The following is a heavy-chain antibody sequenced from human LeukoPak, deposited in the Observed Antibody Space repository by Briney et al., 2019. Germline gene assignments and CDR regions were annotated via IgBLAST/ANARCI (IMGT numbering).Heavy chain of an antibody. CDR2: IYYSGST. Sequence: SETLSLTCTVSGGSISSYYWSWIRQPPGKGLEWIGYIYYSGSTNYNPSLKSRVTISVDTSKNQFSLKLSSVTAADTAVYYCARVRSYYDSSGPFDYWGQGTLVTVSS. J-gene: IGHJ4*02. CDR1: GGSISSYY. D-gene: IGHD3-22*01. V-gene: IGHV4-59*01. CDR3: ARVRSYYDSSGPFDY.